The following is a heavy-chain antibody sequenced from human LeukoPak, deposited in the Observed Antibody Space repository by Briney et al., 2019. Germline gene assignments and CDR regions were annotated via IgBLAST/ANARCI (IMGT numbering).Heavy chain of an antibody. CDR1: GFTVRSSY. CDR2: IYNDGST. J-gene: IGHJ3*02. V-gene: IGHV3-53*01. CDR3: ARDILFAFDI. Sequence: PGGSLRPSRAASGFTVRSSYISWVRQAPGKGLVWVSIIYNDGSTYYADSMKGRFTISRDNSKNTLYLQVNSLRAEDTAMYYCARDILFAFDIWGQGTMVTVSS.